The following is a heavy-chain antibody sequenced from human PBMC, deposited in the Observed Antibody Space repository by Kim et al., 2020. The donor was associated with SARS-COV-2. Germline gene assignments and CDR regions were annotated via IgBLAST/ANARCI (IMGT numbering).Heavy chain of an antibody. Sequence: ASVKVSCKASGYTFTSYDINWVRPATGQGLEWMGWMNPNSGNTGYAQKSQGRVTKTRNTSIRTAYMELSSLRSEETAVYYCAGGPPSSSSVDYWGQGTLVTVSS. CDR1: GYTFTSYD. CDR2: MNPNSGNT. CDR3: AGGPPSSSSVDY. D-gene: IGHD6-6*01. V-gene: IGHV1-8*01. J-gene: IGHJ4*02.